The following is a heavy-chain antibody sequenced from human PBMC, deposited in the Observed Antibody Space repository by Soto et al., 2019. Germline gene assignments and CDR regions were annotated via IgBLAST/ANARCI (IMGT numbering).Heavy chain of an antibody. D-gene: IGHD3-3*01. CDR2: ISVSGANK. Sequence: GGSLRLSCAASGFTFSSYAMSWVRQAPGKGLEWVSGISVSGANKYYADAVKGRFTISRDNSKNTLYLQMNNLRAEDTAVYYCADGGEWSFNFVYWGQGTQVTVSS. CDR3: ADGGEWSFNFVY. V-gene: IGHV3-23*01. J-gene: IGHJ4*02. CDR1: GFTFSSYA.